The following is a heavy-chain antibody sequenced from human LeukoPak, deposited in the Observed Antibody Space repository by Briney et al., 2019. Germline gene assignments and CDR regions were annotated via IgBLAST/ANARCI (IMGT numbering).Heavy chain of an antibody. V-gene: IGHV4-31*01. D-gene: IGHD2-15*01. CDR3: ARAGYCSGGSCYDAFDI. J-gene: IGHJ3*02. Sequence: PSETMSLTCPVSGGSISSGGYYWSWIRQHPGKGLEWFGHTYYTGSTYYNPSLKSLVTIPVDTSKNQFSLKLSSVTAADTAVYYCARAGYCSGGSCYDAFDIWGQGTMVTVSS. CDR1: GGSISSGGYY. CDR2: TYYTGST.